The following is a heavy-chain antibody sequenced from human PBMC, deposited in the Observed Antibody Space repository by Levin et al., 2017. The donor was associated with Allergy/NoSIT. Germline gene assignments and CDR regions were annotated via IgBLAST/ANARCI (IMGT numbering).Heavy chain of an antibody. D-gene: IGHD6-19*01. J-gene: IGHJ3*02. CDR2: ISGSGGST. CDR3: ATQLPIAVAGTGAFDI. V-gene: IGHV3-23*01. Sequence: AGGSLRLSCAASGFTFSSYAMSWVRQAPGKGLEWVSAISGSGGSTYYADSVKGRFTISRDNSKNTLYLQMNSLRAEDTAVYYCATQLPIAVAGTGAFDIWGQGTMVTVSS. CDR1: GFTFSSYA.